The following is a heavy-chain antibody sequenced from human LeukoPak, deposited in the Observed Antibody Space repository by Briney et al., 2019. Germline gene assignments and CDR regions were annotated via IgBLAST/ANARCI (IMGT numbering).Heavy chain of an antibody. V-gene: IGHV1-2*02. CDR1: GYTFTGYY. J-gene: IGHJ5*02. CDR2: INPNSGGT. D-gene: IGHD2-2*02. CDR3: ARRAGYCSSTSCYRRPNYNWFDP. Sequence: ASVKVSCKASGYTFTGYYMHWVRQAPGQGLEWMGWINPNSGGTNYAQKFQGRVTMTRDTSISTAYMELSRLRSDDTAVYYCARRAGYCSSTSCYRRPNYNWFDPWGQGTLVTVSS.